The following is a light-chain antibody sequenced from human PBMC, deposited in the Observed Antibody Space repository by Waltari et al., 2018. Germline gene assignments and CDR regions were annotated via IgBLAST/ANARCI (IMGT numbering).Light chain of an antibody. CDR2: TAA. V-gene: IGKV1-39*01. CDR3: QQSYSSPYT. J-gene: IGKJ2*01. Sequence: DIQMTQSPSSLSASVGDIVIISCRASQSIRSYLNWYQQKPGKAPKLLIYTAANFQSGVPSRFSGSGSGTDFTLTITSLQPEDFATYYCQQSYSSPYTFGQGTKVETK. CDR1: QSIRSY.